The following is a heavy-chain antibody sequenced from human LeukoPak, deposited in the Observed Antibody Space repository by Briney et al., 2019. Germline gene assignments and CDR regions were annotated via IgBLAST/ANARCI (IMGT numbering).Heavy chain of an antibody. CDR2: ISAYNGNT. J-gene: IGHJ1*01. CDR1: GYTFTGYY. D-gene: IGHD3-22*01. CDR3: ARDSYYYDSSGYYHH. V-gene: IGHV1-18*04. Sequence: GASVKVSCKASGYTFTGYYLHWVRQAPGQGLEWMGWISAYNGNTKYAQKHQGRVTMTTDTSTSTAFMELRSLRSDDTAVYYCARDSYYYDSSGYYHHWGQGTLVTVSS.